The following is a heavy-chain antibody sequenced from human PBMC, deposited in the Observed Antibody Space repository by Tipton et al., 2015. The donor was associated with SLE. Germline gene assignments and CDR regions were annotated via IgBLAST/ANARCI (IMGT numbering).Heavy chain of an antibody. V-gene: IGHV4-59*01. CDR1: GGSIRSNY. CDR2: IYYSGST. J-gene: IGHJ4*02. D-gene: IGHD3-3*01. Sequence: TLSLTCNVSGGSIRSNYWSWIRQPPGKGLEWIGYIYYSGSTNYNPSLKSRVTISVDTSKNQFSLKLSSVTAADTAVYYCARDGGTWSGYFDYWGQGTLVTVSS. CDR3: ARDGGTWSGYFDY.